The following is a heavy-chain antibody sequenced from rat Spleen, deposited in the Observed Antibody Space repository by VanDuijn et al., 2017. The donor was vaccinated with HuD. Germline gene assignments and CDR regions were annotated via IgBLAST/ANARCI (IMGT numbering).Heavy chain of an antibody. J-gene: IGHJ4*01. CDR2: ITYEGSST. Sequence: EVQLVESGGGLVQPGRSLKLSCAASGFTFSNYDMAWVRQAPTTGLEWVASITYEGSSTYYRDSVKGRFTISRDNAKSTLYLQMDSLRSEDTATYYCARHNSGYGVMDAWGQGASVTVSS. CDR3: ARHNSGYGVMDA. V-gene: IGHV5-22*01. CDR1: GFTFSNYD. D-gene: IGHD4-3*01.